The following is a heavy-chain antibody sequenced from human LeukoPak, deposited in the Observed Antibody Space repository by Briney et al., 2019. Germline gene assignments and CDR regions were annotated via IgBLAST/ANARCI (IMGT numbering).Heavy chain of an antibody. V-gene: IGHV3-7*01. J-gene: IGHJ4*02. CDR2: IKQDGSEK. CDR1: GFTFSSHW. D-gene: IGHD6-13*01. CDR3: ARSTSGTFDY. Sequence: GGSLRLSCAASGFTFSSHWMSWVRQAPGKGLEWVANIKQDGSEKYYVDSVKGRFTISRDNAKNSLYLQMNSLRAEDTAVYYCARSTSGTFDYWGQGMLVTVSS.